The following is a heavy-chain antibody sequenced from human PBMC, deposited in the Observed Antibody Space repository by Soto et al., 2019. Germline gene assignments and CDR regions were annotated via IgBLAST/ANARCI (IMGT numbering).Heavy chain of an antibody. CDR1: GYTFTSYG. D-gene: IGHD6-6*01. CDR3: ARELGYSSSFEVYYYYMDV. CDR2: ISAYNGNT. J-gene: IGHJ6*03. Sequence: GASVKVSCKASGYTFTSYGISWVRQAPGQGLEWMGWISAYNGNTNYAQKLQGRVTMTTDTSTSTAYMELRSLRSDDTAVYYCARELGYSSSFEVYYYYMDVWGKGTTVTVSS. V-gene: IGHV1-18*01.